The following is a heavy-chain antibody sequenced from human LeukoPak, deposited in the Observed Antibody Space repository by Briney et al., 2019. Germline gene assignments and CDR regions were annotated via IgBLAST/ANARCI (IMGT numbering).Heavy chain of an antibody. Sequence: SGGSLRLSCAASGFTFSNYAMHWVRQAPGKGLEWVAVISYDGSNKFYADSMKGRFTISRDNSKHTLFLQMNSLRVDDTGIYFCAGAYDRRGYFGPAGIDYWGQGTPVTVSS. CDR1: GFTFSNYA. V-gene: IGHV3-30*04. D-gene: IGHD3-22*01. J-gene: IGHJ4*02. CDR3: AGAYDRRGYFGPAGIDY. CDR2: ISYDGSNK.